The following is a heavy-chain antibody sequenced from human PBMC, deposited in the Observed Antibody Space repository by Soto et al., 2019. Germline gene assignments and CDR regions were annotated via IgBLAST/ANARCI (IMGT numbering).Heavy chain of an antibody. CDR1: GGSISSYY. D-gene: IGHD3-3*01. CDR3: AREAQLNYDFWSGYFFDY. V-gene: IGHV4-59*01. CDR2: IYYSGST. J-gene: IGHJ4*02. Sequence: QVQLQESGPGLVKPSETLSLTCTVSGGSISSYYWSWIRQPPGKGLERIGYIYYSGSTNYNPSLKSRVTISVDTSKNQFSLKLSSVTAADTAVYYCAREAQLNYDFWSGYFFDYWGQGTLVTVSS.